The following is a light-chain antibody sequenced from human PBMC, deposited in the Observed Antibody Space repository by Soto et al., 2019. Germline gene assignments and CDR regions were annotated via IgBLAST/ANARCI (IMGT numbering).Light chain of an antibody. CDR2: ASS. V-gene: IGKV3-20*01. J-gene: IGKJ5*01. CDR1: QSVSSF. CDR3: QLYGNSPP. Sequence: EIVLTQSPATLSLSPGERATLSCRASQSVSSFLAWYQQKPGQAPRLLIYASSNRATGIPDRFSGSASGADFTLTIDRLEPEDFAVYYCQLYGNSPPFGQGTRLEIK.